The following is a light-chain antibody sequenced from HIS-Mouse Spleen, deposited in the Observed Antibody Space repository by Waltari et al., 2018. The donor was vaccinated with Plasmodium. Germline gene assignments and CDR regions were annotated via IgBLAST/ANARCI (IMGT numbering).Light chain of an antibody. CDR1: PGISSY. CDR3: QQYYSFPRT. CDR2: AAS. J-gene: IGKJ1*01. V-gene: IGKV1D-8*02. Sequence: AIWMTQSPSLLSASTGDRVTISCRMSPGISSYLAWYQQKPGKAPELLIYAASTLQSGVPSRFRGSGSGTDFTLTISCLQSEDFATYYCQQYYSFPRTFGQGTKVEIK.